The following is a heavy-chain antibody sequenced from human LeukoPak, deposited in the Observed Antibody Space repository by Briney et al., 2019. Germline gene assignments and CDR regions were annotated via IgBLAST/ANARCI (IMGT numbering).Heavy chain of an antibody. J-gene: IGHJ4*02. Sequence: SETLSLTCTVSGGSISSGSYYWSWIRQPAGKGLEWIGRIYTSGGTNCNPSLKSRVTISVDTSKNQFSLKLSSVTAADTAVYYCARETGYGSGSYYSAHFDYWGQGTLVTVSS. CDR2: IYTSGGT. V-gene: IGHV4-61*02. CDR1: GGSISSGSYY. D-gene: IGHD3-10*01. CDR3: ARETGYGSGSYYSAHFDY.